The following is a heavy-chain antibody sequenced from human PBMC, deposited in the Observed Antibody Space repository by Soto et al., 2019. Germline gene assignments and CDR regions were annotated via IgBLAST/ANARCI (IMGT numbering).Heavy chain of an antibody. V-gene: IGHV1-3*01. J-gene: IGHJ4*02. Sequence: ASVKVSCKASGYTFTSYAMYWVRQAPGQRLEWMGWINAGNGNTKYSQKFQGRVTITRDTSASTAYMELSSLRSEDTAVYYCARDLGFGLSDYWGQGTLVTVSS. D-gene: IGHD3-10*01. CDR3: ARDLGFGLSDY. CDR1: GYTFTSYA. CDR2: INAGNGNT.